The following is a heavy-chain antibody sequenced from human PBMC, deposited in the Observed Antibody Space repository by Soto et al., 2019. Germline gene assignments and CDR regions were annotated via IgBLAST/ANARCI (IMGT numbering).Heavy chain of an antibody. CDR2: IIPILGIA. D-gene: IGHD1-7*01. J-gene: IGHJ4*02. Sequence: ASVKVSCKASGGTSSSYTISWVRQAPGQGLEWMGRIIPILGIANYAQKFQGRVTITADKSTSTAYMELSSLRSEDTAVYYCARVDLTGTTVSYFDYWGQGTLVTVSS. CDR1: GGTSSSYT. V-gene: IGHV1-69*02. CDR3: ARVDLTGTTVSYFDY.